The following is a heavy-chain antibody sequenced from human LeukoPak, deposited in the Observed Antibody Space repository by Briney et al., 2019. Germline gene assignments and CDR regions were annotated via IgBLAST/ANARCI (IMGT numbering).Heavy chain of an antibody. CDR3: AKDRALGTATTDY. D-gene: IGHD4-17*01. Sequence: FVKGRFTISRDNSKNTLYLQMNSLRAEDTAVYYCAKDRALGTATTDYWGQGTLVTVSS. V-gene: IGHV3-23*01. J-gene: IGHJ4*02.